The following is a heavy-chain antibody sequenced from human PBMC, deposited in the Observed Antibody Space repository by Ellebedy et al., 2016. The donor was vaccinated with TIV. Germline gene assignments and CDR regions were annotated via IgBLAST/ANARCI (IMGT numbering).Heavy chain of an antibody. CDR3: AREVVPSSKGGAFDI. D-gene: IGHD2-2*01. J-gene: IGHJ3*02. CDR1: GFTFSIYG. V-gene: IGHV3-33*01. Sequence: GESLKISCAASGFTFSIYGMQWVRQAPGKGLEWVALIWYDGTKKFYAESVKGRFTISRDNSKNTLYLQMNSLRAEDTAVYYCAREVVPSSKGGAFDIWGQGTMVTVSS. CDR2: IWYDGTKK.